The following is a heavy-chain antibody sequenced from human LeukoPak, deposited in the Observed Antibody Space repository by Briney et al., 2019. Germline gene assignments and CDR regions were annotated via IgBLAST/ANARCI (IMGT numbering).Heavy chain of an antibody. CDR1: GFTFSSYA. CDR2: ISGSGGST. CDR3: ARGDTMIVVVISY. J-gene: IGHJ4*02. D-gene: IGHD3-22*01. V-gene: IGHV3-23*01. Sequence: GGSLRLSCAASGFTFSSYAMSWVRQAPGKGLEWVSAISGSGGSTYYADSVKGRFTISRDNSKNTLYLQMNSLRAEDTAVYYCARGDTMIVVVISYWGQGTLVTVSS.